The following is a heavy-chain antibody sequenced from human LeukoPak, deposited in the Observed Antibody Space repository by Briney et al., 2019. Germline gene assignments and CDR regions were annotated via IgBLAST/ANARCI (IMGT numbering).Heavy chain of an antibody. Sequence: PGGSLRLSCAASGFFFSNSWMDWVRQAPGKGLEWVANIKGDGSEKYYVDSVKGRFTISRDNAKNSLYLQMNSLRAEDTALYYCARGDSPAWDTVSYFDYWGQGTLVTVSS. CDR1: GFFFSNSW. CDR3: ARGDSPAWDTVSYFDY. V-gene: IGHV3-7*03. CDR2: IKGDGSEK. D-gene: IGHD4-17*01. J-gene: IGHJ4*02.